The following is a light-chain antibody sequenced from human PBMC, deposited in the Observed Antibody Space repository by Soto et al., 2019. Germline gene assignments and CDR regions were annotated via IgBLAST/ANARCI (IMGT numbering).Light chain of an antibody. V-gene: IGKV1-39*01. J-gene: IGKJ1*01. CDR2: AAS. CDR1: QNIASY. Sequence: DIQMTQSPSSLSASVGDRVTITCRASQNIASYVNWYQQRPGKAPELLIYAASSLQSGVPLRFSGSGSGTEFTLTIDSLQPEDFASYYCQQNFNVPRTFGQGTKVEI. CDR3: QQNFNVPRT.